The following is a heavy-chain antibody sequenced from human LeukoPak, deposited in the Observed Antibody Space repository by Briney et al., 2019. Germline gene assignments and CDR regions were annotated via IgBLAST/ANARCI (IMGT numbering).Heavy chain of an antibody. CDR1: GFTFSSYS. J-gene: IGHJ4*02. V-gene: IGHV3-21*01. CDR3: ARDQTSNS. CDR2: ITTSSSYI. Sequence: PGGSLRLSCAASGFTFSSYSMNWVRQAPGKGLEWVSSITTSSSYIYYADSVKGRFTISRGDAKNSLYLQMNSLRAEDTAVYYCARDQTSNSWGQGTLVTVSS.